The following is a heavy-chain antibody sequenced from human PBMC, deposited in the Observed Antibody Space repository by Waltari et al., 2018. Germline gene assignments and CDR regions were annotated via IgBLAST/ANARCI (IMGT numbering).Heavy chain of an antibody. J-gene: IGHJ4*02. Sequence: EVQLVESGGGLVKPGGSLRLSCTASGFSFNQAWLSWVRQAPGKGLEWVGRIKTKADGGTTEYAATVKGRFTISRDDSKNTLHLQMNSLETEDTAVYYCTTGRGSPAGYWGQGTLVTVSS. V-gene: IGHV3-15*01. CDR3: TTGRGSPAGY. CDR2: IKTKADGGTT. CDR1: GFSFNQAW. D-gene: IGHD1-26*01.